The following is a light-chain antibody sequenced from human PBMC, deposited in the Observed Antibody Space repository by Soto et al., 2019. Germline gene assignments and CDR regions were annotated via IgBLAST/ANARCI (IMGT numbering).Light chain of an antibody. V-gene: IGKV3-15*01. CDR2: RAS. CDR3: HQYNSWPPGT. Sequence: IVMTQSPATLSVSPGDTASLSCRAGQTIYSNVAWYQQRPGQAPRLIIYRASTRATGIPARFSGSGSGTEFTLTISSLQSEDFALYYCHQYNSWPPGTFGQGTKVDIK. CDR1: QTIYSN. J-gene: IGKJ2*01.